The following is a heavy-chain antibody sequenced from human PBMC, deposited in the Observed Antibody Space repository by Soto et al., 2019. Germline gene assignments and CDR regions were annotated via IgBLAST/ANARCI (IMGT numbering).Heavy chain of an antibody. CDR3: AGRAYCGGDCYSGPLDP. Sequence: GASVKVSCKASGYTFTSYYMHWVRQAPGQGLEWMGIINPSGGSTSYAQKFQGRVTMTRDTSTSTVYMELSSLRSEDTAVYYCAGRAYCGGDCYSGPLDPWGQGTLVTVSS. V-gene: IGHV1-46*01. CDR1: GYTFTSYY. J-gene: IGHJ5*02. D-gene: IGHD2-21*02. CDR2: INPSGGST.